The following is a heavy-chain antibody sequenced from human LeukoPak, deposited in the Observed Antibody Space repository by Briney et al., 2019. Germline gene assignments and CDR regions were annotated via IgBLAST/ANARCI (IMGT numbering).Heavy chain of an antibody. J-gene: IGHJ5*02. CDR2: IYPGDSDT. CDR1: GYSFTSYW. Sequence: GESLKISCKGSGYSFTSYWIGWVRQMPGKGLEWMGIIYPGDSDTRYSPSFQGQVTISADKYISTAYLQWSSLKASDTAMYYCARSSEWLAGYNWFDPWGQGTLVTVSS. V-gene: IGHV5-51*01. CDR3: ARSSEWLAGYNWFDP. D-gene: IGHD6-19*01.